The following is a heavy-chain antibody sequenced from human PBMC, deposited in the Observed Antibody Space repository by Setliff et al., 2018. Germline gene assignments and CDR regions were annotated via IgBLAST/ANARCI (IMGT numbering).Heavy chain of an antibody. CDR2: IYTTGST. Sequence: SETLSLTCTVSGGSISSGSDYWTWIRQPAGKGLEWIGHIYTTGSTNYNPSLKSRVTMSVDTSMNQFSLKLSSVXAADTAVYYCARAISGWYSAHYYYMDVWGKGTTVTVSS. J-gene: IGHJ6*03. CDR3: ARAISGWYSAHYYYMDV. CDR1: GGSISSGSDY. V-gene: IGHV4-61*09. D-gene: IGHD6-19*01.